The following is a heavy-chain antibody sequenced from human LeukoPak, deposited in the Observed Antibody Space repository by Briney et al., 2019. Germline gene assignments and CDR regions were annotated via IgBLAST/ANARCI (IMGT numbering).Heavy chain of an antibody. CDR2: FDPEDGET. CDR3: ATDARSTIFGVVNEVTFGNWFDP. J-gene: IGHJ5*02. D-gene: IGHD3-3*01. V-gene: IGHV1-24*01. CDR1: GYTLTELS. Sequence: ASVNVSCKVSGYTLTELSMHWVRQAPGKGLGWMGGFDPEDGETIYAQKFQGRVTMTEDTSTDTAYMELSSLRSEDTAVYYCATDARSTIFGVVNEVTFGNWFDPWGQGTLVTVSS.